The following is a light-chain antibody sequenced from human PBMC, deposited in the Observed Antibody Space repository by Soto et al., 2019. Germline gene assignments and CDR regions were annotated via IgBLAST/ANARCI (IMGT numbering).Light chain of an antibody. J-gene: IGKJ5*01. CDR1: QSVSIH. CDR2: DTS. V-gene: IGKV3-15*01. CDR3: QQYSNWPPIT. Sequence: EIGLTQSPVTVSLSPGERATLSCRASQSVSIHLAWYQQKPGQAPRLLIYDTSTRATGIPARFSGSGSGTEFTLTISSLQSEDFAVYYCQQYSNWPPITFGQGTRLEIK.